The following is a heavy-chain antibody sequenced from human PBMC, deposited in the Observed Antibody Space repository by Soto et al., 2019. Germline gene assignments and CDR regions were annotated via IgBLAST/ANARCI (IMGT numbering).Heavy chain of an antibody. CDR1: GFTFSSYA. CDR2: ISYDGSIK. CDR3: ARDLYSNPDY. D-gene: IGHD4-4*01. Sequence: GGSLRLSCAASGFTFSSYAMHWVRQAPGKGLEWVAVISYDGSIKYYADSVKGRFTISRDNSKNTLYLQMNSLRAEDTAVYYCARDLYSNPDYWGQGTLVTVSS. J-gene: IGHJ4*02. V-gene: IGHV3-30-3*01.